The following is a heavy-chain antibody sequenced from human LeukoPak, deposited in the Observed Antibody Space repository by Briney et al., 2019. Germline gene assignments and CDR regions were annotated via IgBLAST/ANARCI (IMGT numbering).Heavy chain of an antibody. CDR1: GDSISSYY. CDR2: VYYSGSS. Sequence: SETLSLTCTVSGDSISSYYWSWIRQPPGKGLEWIGYVYYSGSSNYNPSLKGRVTISVDTSKNQFSLKLSPGTPGAPAGYYCPRGFYHSSGYYSDYFDYLDQGTLVTVSS. V-gene: IGHV4-59*01. J-gene: IGHJ4*02. D-gene: IGHD3-22*01. CDR3: PRGFYHSSGYYSDYFDY.